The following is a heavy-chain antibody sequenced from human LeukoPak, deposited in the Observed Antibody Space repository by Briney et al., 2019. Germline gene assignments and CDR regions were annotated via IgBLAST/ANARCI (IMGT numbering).Heavy chain of an antibody. Sequence: ASVKVSCKASGYTFTSYYMHWVRQAPGQGLEWMGIINPSGGSTSYAQKFQGRVTMTRDTSTSTVYMELSSLRSEDTAVYYCARDNPVGATRGVFDYWGQGTLVTVSS. V-gene: IGHV1-46*01. CDR2: INPSGGST. D-gene: IGHD1-26*01. J-gene: IGHJ4*02. CDR3: ARDNPVGATRGVFDY. CDR1: GYTFTSYY.